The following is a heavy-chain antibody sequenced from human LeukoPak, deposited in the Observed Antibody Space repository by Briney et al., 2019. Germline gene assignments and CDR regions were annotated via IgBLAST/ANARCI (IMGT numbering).Heavy chain of an antibody. CDR2: ISYDGSNK. D-gene: IGHD6-19*01. CDR3: AKDSYSSGWYGPFDY. Sequence: GGSLRLSCAASGFTFSSYAMHWVRQAPGKGLEWVAVISYDGSNKYYADYVKGRFTISRDNSKNTLYLQMNSLRAEDTAVYYCAKDSYSSGWYGPFDYWGQGTLVTVSS. CDR1: GFTFSSYA. V-gene: IGHV3-30*04. J-gene: IGHJ4*02.